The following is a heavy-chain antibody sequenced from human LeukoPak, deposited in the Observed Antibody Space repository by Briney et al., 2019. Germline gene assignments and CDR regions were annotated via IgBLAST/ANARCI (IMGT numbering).Heavy chain of an antibody. D-gene: IGHD3-3*01. CDR2: INWNGGST. V-gene: IGHV3-20*04. J-gene: IGHJ6*02. CDR1: GFTFDDYG. Sequence: GGSLRLSCAASGFTFDDYGMSWVRQAPGKGLEWVSGINWNGGSTGYADSVKGRFTISRDNAKNSLYPQMNSLRAEDTALYYCARDFGSTAHDFYYYYGMDVWGQGTTVTVSS. CDR3: ARDFGSTAHDFYYYYGMDV.